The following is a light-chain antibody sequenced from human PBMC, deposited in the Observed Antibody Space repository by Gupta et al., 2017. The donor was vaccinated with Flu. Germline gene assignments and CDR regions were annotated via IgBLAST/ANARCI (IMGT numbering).Light chain of an antibody. J-gene: IGKJ1*01. CDR2: DAS. V-gene: IGKV1-27*01. CDR3: QKYDGAPWT. Sequence: DIQMTQSPPSLSADVGDRVTITCRASEFISSSVAWYQQRPGKVPQVLIYDASTLRSGVPLRFSGSGYGTRFTLTINNLQPEDVATYYCQKYDGAPWTFGQGTKVEI. CDR1: EFISSS.